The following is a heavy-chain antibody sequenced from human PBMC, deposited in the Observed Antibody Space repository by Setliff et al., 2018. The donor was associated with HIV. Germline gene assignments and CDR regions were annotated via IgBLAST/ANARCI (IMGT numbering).Heavy chain of an antibody. CDR1: GYSISSSHW. Sequence: TLSLTCAVSGYSISSSHWWGWIRQPPGKGLEWIGYIYYSGSTNYNPSLKSRATMSVDTSNNRFSLKLSSVTALDTAVYYCAKTVVGDSYALPNDGFDIWGQGTMVTV. CDR2: IYYSGST. J-gene: IGHJ3*02. D-gene: IGHD3-16*01. V-gene: IGHV4-28*06. CDR3: AKTVVGDSYALPNDGFDI.